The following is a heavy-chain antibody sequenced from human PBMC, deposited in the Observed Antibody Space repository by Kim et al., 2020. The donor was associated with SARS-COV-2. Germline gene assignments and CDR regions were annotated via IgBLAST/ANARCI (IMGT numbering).Heavy chain of an antibody. V-gene: IGHV3-23*01. Sequence: GGSLRLSCAASGFTFSSYAMSWVRQAPGKGLEWVSAISGSGGSTYYADSVKGRFTISRDNSKNTLYLQMNSLRAEDTAVYYCAKPAWDEDYYGSGKNSYGMDVWGQGTTVTVSS. CDR2: ISGSGGST. J-gene: IGHJ6*02. D-gene: IGHD3-10*01. CDR3: AKPAWDEDYYGSGKNSYGMDV. CDR1: GFTFSSYA.